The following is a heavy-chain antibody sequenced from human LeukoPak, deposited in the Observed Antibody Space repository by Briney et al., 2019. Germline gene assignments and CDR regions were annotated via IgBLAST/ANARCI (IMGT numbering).Heavy chain of an antibody. CDR2: IYYSGST. J-gene: IGHJ4*02. Sequence: SQTLSLTWTVSGGSISSSDYYWSWIRQPPGKGLEWIGYIYYSGSTYYNPSLKSRVTISVDTSKNQFSLKLSSVTAADTAVYYCARADYSNYQVFFDYWGQGTLVTVSS. V-gene: IGHV4-30-4*01. CDR3: ARADYSNYQVFFDY. CDR1: GGSISSSDYY. D-gene: IGHD4-11*01.